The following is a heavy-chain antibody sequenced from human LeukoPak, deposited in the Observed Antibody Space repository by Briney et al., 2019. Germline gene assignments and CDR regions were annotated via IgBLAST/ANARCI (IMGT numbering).Heavy chain of an antibody. Sequence: PSETLSLTCTVSGGSISSYYWSWIRQPPGKGLEWIGYIYYSGSTNYNPSLKNRVTISVDTSKNQFSLKLSSVTAADTAVYYCARQAYYYDSSGYYHALDYWGQGTLVTVSS. V-gene: IGHV4-59*08. CDR1: GGSISSYY. D-gene: IGHD3-22*01. J-gene: IGHJ4*02. CDR2: IYYSGST. CDR3: ARQAYYYDSSGYYHALDY.